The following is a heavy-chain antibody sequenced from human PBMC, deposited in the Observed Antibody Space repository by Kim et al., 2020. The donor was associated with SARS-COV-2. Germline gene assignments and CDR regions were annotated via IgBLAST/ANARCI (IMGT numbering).Heavy chain of an antibody. V-gene: IGHV3-23*01. J-gene: IGHJ4*02. D-gene: IGHD1-1*01. CDR2: ITRDGST. Sequence: GGSLRLSCAASGFIFSNYDMSWVRQAPGKGLEWVSAITRDGSTFYADYVKGRFSIFSDNPENTMHLQMESLRGEDTAVEYCARGPARRAGYWCQGTLVTV. CDR1: GFIFSNYD. CDR3: ARGPARRAGY.